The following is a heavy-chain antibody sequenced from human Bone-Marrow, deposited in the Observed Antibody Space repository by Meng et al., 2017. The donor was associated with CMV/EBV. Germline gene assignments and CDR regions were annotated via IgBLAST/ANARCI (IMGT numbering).Heavy chain of an antibody. D-gene: IGHD2-21*01. Sequence: GGSLRLSCEASGFSVATDYMSWVRQAPGKGLEWISVFYKEGGTMYADSVRGRFTISRDISKNAVYLQMNFLRAEDTAVYYCAEALWDCWGRGALVTVSS. V-gene: IGHV3-66*02. CDR2: FYKEGGT. CDR3: AEALWDC. CDR1: GFSVATDY. J-gene: IGHJ4*02.